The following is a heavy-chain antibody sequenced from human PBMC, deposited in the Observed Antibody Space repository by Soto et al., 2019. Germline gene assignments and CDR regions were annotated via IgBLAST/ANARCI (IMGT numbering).Heavy chain of an antibody. CDR1: QFPFDVYS. D-gene: IGHD6-19*01. V-gene: IGHV3-48*02. CDR2: IRHTTSAT. CDR3: ARDRGSSGMFELDV. J-gene: IGHJ3*01. Sequence: TGGSLRLSCVASQFPFDVYSMHWVRQAPGKGLEWVSYIRHTTSATFYADAVKGRFTISRDNRKNSLFLQMNSLRDDDTGVHFCARDRGSSGMFELDVWGPGTLVTVSS.